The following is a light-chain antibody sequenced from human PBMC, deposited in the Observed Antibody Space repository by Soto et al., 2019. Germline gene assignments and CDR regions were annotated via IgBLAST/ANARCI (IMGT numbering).Light chain of an antibody. Sequence: EIVLTQSPATLSLSPGERATLSCRASQSVSGYLAWYQQKPGQAPSLLIYDASNRATGVPARFSGSGSGTEFTLTISSLQSEDFAVYYCQQYNNWPKTFGQGTKVDIK. CDR2: DAS. CDR1: QSVSGY. J-gene: IGKJ1*01. V-gene: IGKV3-11*01. CDR3: QQYNNWPKT.